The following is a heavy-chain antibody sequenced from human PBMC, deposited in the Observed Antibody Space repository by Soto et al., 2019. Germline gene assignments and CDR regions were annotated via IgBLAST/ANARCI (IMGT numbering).Heavy chain of an antibody. J-gene: IGHJ4*02. CDR1: GFTFGPYW. CDR3: ERGLTAHNY. V-gene: IGHV3-7*01. CDR2: INQNGTKK. Sequence: GGSLRLSCVASGFTFGPYWMTWVRQAPGKGLEWVANINQNGTKKFYVDSVTGRFSISGNNAKNSVYLQMNSLRVEDTALYYCERGLTAHNYWGQGTLVTVSS.